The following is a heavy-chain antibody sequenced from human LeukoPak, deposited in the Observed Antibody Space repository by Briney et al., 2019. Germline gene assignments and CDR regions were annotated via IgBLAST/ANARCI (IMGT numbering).Heavy chain of an antibody. CDR3: ARFSGIAAAGTMGAYDY. CDR1: GGSISSGDYY. D-gene: IGHD6-13*01. J-gene: IGHJ4*02. V-gene: IGHV4-39*07. Sequence: SETLSLTCTVSGGSISSGDYYWSWIRQPPGKGLEWIGEINHSGSTNYNPSLKSRVTISVDTSKNQFSLKLSSVTAADTAVYYCARFSGIAAAGTMGAYDYWGQGTLVTVSS. CDR2: INHSGST.